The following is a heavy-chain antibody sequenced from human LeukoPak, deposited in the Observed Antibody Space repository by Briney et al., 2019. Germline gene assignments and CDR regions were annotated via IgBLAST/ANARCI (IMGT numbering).Heavy chain of an antibody. V-gene: IGHV4-34*01. Sequence: SETLSLTCAVSGGSISSGGYYWSWIRQPPGKGLEWIGEINHSGSTNYNPSLKSRVTISVDTSKNQFSLKLSSVTAADTAVYYCARGSRDWDYYYYYGMDVWGQGTTVTVSS. CDR1: GGSISSGGYY. J-gene: IGHJ6*02. D-gene: IGHD3/OR15-3a*01. CDR2: INHSGST. CDR3: ARGSRDWDYYYYYGMDV.